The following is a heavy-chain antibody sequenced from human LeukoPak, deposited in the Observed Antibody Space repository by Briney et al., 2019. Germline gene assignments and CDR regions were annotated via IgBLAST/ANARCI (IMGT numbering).Heavy chain of an antibody. CDR1: GYTFTGYY. CDR2: INPSGGST. CDR3: ARGEGVIIAVAESPVEPHIDF. J-gene: IGHJ4*02. D-gene: IGHD6-19*01. V-gene: IGHV1-46*01. Sequence: ASVKVSCKASGYTFTGYYMHWVRQAPGQGLEWMGIINPSGGSTSYAQKFQGRVTMTRDTSTSTVDMELSSLRSEDTAVYYCARGEGVIIAVAESPVEPHIDFWGQGTLVTVSS.